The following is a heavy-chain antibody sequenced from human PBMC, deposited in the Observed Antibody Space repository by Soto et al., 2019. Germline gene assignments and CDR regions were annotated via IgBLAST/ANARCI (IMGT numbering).Heavy chain of an antibody. V-gene: IGHV1-69*19. CDR1: GGTFNTYA. Sequence: QVQLVQSGAEMKKPGSSVKVSCQSSGGTFNTYAMNWVRQAPGQGPEWMGDISPMFGAANYAPKFQGRVTITADEYTGTSYMQLSSLTSETTALYFSAREAQVHTHDFVYWGKGTLVTVSS. D-gene: IGHD3-10*01. J-gene: IGHJ4*02. CDR2: ISPMFGAA. CDR3: AREAQVHTHDFVY.